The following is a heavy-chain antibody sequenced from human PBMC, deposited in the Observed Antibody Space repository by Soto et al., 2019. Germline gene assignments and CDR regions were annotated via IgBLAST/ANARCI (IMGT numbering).Heavy chain of an antibody. D-gene: IGHD3-10*01. V-gene: IGHV4-4*07. Sequence: ASETLSLTCSVSGGSISSSYWNWIRQPAGKGLEWIGRFYTTGRASYNPSLKGRLTLSGDTSKNQFSLRLNSVTAADTAVYYCAREIKRGPRGWFDPWGQGTLVTVSS. CDR1: GGSISSSY. CDR3: AREIKRGPRGWFDP. J-gene: IGHJ5*02. CDR2: FYTTGRA.